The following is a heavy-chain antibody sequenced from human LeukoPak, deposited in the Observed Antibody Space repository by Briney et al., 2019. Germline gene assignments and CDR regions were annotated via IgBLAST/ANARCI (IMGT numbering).Heavy chain of an antibody. CDR2: IYYSGST. D-gene: IGHD4-23*01. CDR3: TRLRWVAFDI. CDR1: GGFISSYY. Sequence: SETLSLTCTVSGGFISSYYWSWIRQPPGKGLVWIGYIYYSGSTNYSPSLKSRVTISVDTSKNQCSLKLSTVTAADTAVYYCTRLRWVAFDIWGQGTMVTVSS. J-gene: IGHJ3*02. V-gene: IGHV4-59*12.